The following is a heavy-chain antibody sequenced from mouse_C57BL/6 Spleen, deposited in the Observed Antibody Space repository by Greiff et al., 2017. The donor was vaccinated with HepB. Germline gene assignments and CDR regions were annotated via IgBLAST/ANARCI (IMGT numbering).Heavy chain of an antibody. CDR1: GFTFSDYY. V-gene: IGHV5-16*01. CDR3: ARGNYYGRTFWYFDV. D-gene: IGHD1-1*01. CDR2: INYDGSST. J-gene: IGHJ1*03. Sequence: DVMLVESEGGLVQPGSSMKLSCTASGFTFSDYYMAWVRQVPEKGLEWVANINYDGSSTYYLDSLKSRFIISRDNAKNILYLQMSSLKSEDTATYYCARGNYYGRTFWYFDVWGTGTTVTVSS.